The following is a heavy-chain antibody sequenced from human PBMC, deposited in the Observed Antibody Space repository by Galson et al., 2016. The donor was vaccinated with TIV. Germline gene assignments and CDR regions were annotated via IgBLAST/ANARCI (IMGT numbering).Heavy chain of an antibody. D-gene: IGHD4/OR15-4a*01. Sequence: RQAPGQGLEWMGGIIPKYGVPSYTEKFQDRVMITADESTNTAYLELSSLRSDDAAVYYCARGGSLTTNWYFDLWGRGTLVTVSS. CDR3: ARGGSLTTNWYFDL. V-gene: IGHV1-69*01. CDR2: IIPKYGVP. J-gene: IGHJ2*01.